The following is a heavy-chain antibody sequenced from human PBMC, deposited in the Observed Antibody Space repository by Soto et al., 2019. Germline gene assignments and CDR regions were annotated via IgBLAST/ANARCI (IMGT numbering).Heavy chain of an antibody. Sequence: SETLSLTCTVSGGSISSGDYYWSWIRQPPGKGLEWIGYIYYSGSIYYNPSLKSRVTISVDTSKNQFSLKLSSVTAADTAVYYCARVRERRITMVRGVMPLFDYWGQGTLVTVSS. CDR2: IYYSGSI. V-gene: IGHV4-30-4*01. CDR3: ARVRERRITMVRGVMPLFDY. CDR1: GGSISSGDYY. D-gene: IGHD3-10*01. J-gene: IGHJ4*02.